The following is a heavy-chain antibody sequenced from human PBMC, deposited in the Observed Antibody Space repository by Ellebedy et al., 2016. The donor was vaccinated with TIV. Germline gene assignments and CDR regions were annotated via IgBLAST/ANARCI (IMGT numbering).Heavy chain of an antibody. Sequence: GESLKISCATSGFIFTSYSMNWVRQAPGKGLEWVSSISSTGYYIYYAASVKGRFTISRDNAMNSLSLQMDSLRAEDTAIYFCARAGQSATGTGWFPGVWGQGTLVTVSS. CDR3: ARAGQSATGTGWFPGV. CDR1: GFIFTSYS. V-gene: IGHV3-21*04. CDR2: ISSTGYYI. J-gene: IGHJ4*02. D-gene: IGHD1-1*01.